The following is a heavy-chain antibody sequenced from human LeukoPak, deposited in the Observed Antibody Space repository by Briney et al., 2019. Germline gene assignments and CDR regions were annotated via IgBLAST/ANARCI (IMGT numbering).Heavy chain of an antibody. CDR3: AKNLYCGGGSCYPSALGMDV. J-gene: IGHJ6*02. D-gene: IGHD2-15*01. CDR2: ISGSGNRT. Sequence: GGSLRLSCAASGFTFSSYAMSWVRQTPGKGLEWVSSISGSGNRTYYADSVKGRFTISRDNSKNTLFLQMSSLRAEDTAVYYCAKNLYCGGGSCYPSALGMDVWGQGTTVTVSS. V-gene: IGHV3-23*01. CDR1: GFTFSSYA.